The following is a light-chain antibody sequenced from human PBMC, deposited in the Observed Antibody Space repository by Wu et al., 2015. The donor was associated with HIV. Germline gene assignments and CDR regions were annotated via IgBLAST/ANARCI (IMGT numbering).Light chain of an antibody. CDR3: QQFDNSPPDLT. Sequence: IVLTQSPGTLSLSPGERATLSCRASQIVSSNYLAWYQQRPGQAPRLLIYGASKRATGIPDRFSGSGSGTDFTLIISRLEPEDFAVYYCQQFDNSPPDLTFGGGPRWRSN. CDR2: GAS. J-gene: IGKJ4*01. V-gene: IGKV3-20*01. CDR1: QIVSSNY.